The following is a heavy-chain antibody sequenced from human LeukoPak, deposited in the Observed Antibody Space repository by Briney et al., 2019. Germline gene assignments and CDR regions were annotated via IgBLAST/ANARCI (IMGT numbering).Heavy chain of an antibody. D-gene: IGHD5-18*01. CDR2: ISYDGSNK. Sequence: GGSLRLSCAASGFTFSSYAMHWVRQAPGKGLEWVAVISYDGSNKYYAESVKGRFTISRDNSKNTLYLQMNSLRVEDTAVYYCASVWRALGYTIDYWGQGTQVAVSS. V-gene: IGHV3-30-3*01. CDR1: GFTFSSYA. CDR3: ASVWRALGYTIDY. J-gene: IGHJ4*02.